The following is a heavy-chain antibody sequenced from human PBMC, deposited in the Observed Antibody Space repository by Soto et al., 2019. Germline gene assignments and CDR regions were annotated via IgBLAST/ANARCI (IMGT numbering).Heavy chain of an antibody. CDR1: GFTFSSYD. J-gene: IGHJ3*02. Sequence: EVQLVESGGGLVQPGGSLRLSCAASGFTFSSYDMHWVRQATGKGLEWVSAIGTAGDTYYPGSVKGRFTISRENAKNSLDLQMNSLRAGDTAVYYCARSSLWFGESNDAFDIWGQGTMVTVSS. D-gene: IGHD3-10*01. CDR2: IGTAGDT. V-gene: IGHV3-13*04. CDR3: ARSSLWFGESNDAFDI.